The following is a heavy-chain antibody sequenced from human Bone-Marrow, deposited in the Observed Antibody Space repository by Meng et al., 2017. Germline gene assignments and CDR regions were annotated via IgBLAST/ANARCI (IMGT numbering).Heavy chain of an antibody. Sequence: GESLKISCAASGFTVSNNYMSWVRQAPGKGLEWVSVIYSGGSTFYADSVKGRFTIYRDNSKNTLYLQMSSLRAEDTAVYYCAAFYYGSENPSVWGPGTTVTVSS. V-gene: IGHV3-66*02. CDR1: GFTVSNNY. CDR3: AAFYYGSENPSV. J-gene: IGHJ6*02. D-gene: IGHD3-10*01. CDR2: IYSGGST.